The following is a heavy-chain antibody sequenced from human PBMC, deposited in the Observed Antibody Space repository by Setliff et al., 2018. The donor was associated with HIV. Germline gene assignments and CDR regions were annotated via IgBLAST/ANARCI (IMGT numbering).Heavy chain of an antibody. CDR1: GLTFSTSW. D-gene: IGHD2-15*01. CDR3: VRGGFNHAFDI. Sequence: PGGSLRLSCAASGLTFSTSWMQWVRQSPGEGLLWVARLNPEANYIHYADSVKGRFTISRDNAKNTLYLQMNSLRTEDTAVYYCVRGGFNHAFDIWGQGTMVTVSS. CDR2: LNPEANYI. V-gene: IGHV3-74*01. J-gene: IGHJ3*02.